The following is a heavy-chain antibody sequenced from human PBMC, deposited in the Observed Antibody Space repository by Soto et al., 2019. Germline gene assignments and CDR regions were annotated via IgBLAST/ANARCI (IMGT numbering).Heavy chain of an antibody. Sequence: QVQLVQSGAEVKKPGSSVKVSCKASGGTFSSYTITWVRQAPGQGLEWMGRIIPILGIANYAQKFQGRVTITADXXTXTXXMELSSLRSEDTAVYYCARRPPTVTTDDYYYGMDVWGQGTTVTVSS. D-gene: IGHD4-17*01. J-gene: IGHJ6*02. CDR2: IIPILGIA. CDR3: ARRPPTVTTDDYYYGMDV. V-gene: IGHV1-69*02. CDR1: GGTFSSYT.